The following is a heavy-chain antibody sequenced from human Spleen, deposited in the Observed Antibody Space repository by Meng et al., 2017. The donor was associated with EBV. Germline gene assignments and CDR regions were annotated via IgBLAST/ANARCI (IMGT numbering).Heavy chain of an antibody. CDR2: INTNTGKP. CDR1: GYTFTSYA. CDR3: ARVLSSWYDIGY. J-gene: IGHJ4*02. V-gene: IGHV7-4-1*02. D-gene: IGHD3-9*01. Sequence: QGQLVQYGYELKKAGASGKVSCQSSGYTFTSYAMNWVRQAPGQGLEWMGLINTNTGKPTYGQGFTGRFVFSLDTSVSTTYLQINSLQAEDTAVYYCARVLSSWYDIGYWGQGTLVTVSS.